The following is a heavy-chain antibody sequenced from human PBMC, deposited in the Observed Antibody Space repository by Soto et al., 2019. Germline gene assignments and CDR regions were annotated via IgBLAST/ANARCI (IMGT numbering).Heavy chain of an antibody. Sequence: QVQLVQSGAEVKEPGASVKVSCKASGYTFTNYGITWVRQAPGQGLEWMGWISTYNGNTNYAQKLQGRVTLTTDTSTSTAYMELRSLRSDDPAVYFCARDCINTSCFYHYYYGVDVWRQGTTVTVSS. CDR2: ISTYNGNT. CDR3: ARDCINTSCFYHYYYGVDV. J-gene: IGHJ6*02. V-gene: IGHV1-18*01. CDR1: GYTFTNYG. D-gene: IGHD2-2*01.